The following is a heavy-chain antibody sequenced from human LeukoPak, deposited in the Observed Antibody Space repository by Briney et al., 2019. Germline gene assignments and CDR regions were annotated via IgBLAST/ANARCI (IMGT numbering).Heavy chain of an antibody. Sequence: PGGSLRLSCAASGFTFSDPEMTWVRQAPGKGLEWVGRIKSKTDGGTTDYAAPVKGRFTISRDDSKNTLYLQMNSLKTEDTAVYYCTTDPTLLLWFGELFLWGQGTLVTVSS. CDR2: IKSKTDGGTT. V-gene: IGHV3-15*01. D-gene: IGHD3-10*01. CDR3: TTDPTLLLWFGELFL. J-gene: IGHJ1*01. CDR1: GFTFSDPE.